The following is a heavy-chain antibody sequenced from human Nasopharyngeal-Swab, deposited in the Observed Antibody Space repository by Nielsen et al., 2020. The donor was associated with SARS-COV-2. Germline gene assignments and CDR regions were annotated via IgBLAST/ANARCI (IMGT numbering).Heavy chain of an antibody. CDR2: IDWGDDK. CDR1: GFSLSTSGMC. Sequence: SGPTLVKPTQTLTLFCTFSGFSLSTSGMCVTWVRQPPGKALEWLALIDWGDDKYYSTSLKTRLTISKDFSNNQVVLTMANMDPGDTATYYCGRISPHDFHFDYWGQGTLVTVSS. D-gene: IGHD2-21*02. V-gene: IGHV2-70*20. CDR3: GRISPHDFHFDY. J-gene: IGHJ4*02.